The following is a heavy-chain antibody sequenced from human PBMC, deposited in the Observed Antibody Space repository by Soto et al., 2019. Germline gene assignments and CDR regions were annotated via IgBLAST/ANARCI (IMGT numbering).Heavy chain of an antibody. V-gene: IGHV3-21*01. Sequence: NPWGSLRLYCAASGFTCSSYSMNWVRQGPGKGLEWVSSISSSSSYIYYADSVKGRFTISRDNAKNSLYLQMNSLRAEDTAVYYCARDPTIFGVVTYYYGMDVWGQGTTVTVSS. D-gene: IGHD3-3*01. CDR3: ARDPTIFGVVTYYYGMDV. J-gene: IGHJ6*02. CDR1: GFTCSSYS. CDR2: ISSSSSYI.